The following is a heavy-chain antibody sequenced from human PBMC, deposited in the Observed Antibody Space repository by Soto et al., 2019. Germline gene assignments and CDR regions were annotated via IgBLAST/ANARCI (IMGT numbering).Heavy chain of an antibody. CDR3: VSQRTTVITKAYFDY. J-gene: IGHJ4*02. CDR1: GDSVSSNSAA. Sequence: SQTLSLTCAISGDSVSSNSAAWNWIRQSPSRGLEWLGRTYYRSKWYNDYAVSVKSRITINPDTSKNQFSLQLNSVTPEDTAVYFCVSQRTTVITKAYFDYWGPGALVIVSS. CDR2: TYYRSKWYN. V-gene: IGHV6-1*01. D-gene: IGHD4-4*01.